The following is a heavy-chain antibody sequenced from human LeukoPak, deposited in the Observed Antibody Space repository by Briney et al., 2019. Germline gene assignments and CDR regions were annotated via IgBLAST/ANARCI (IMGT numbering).Heavy chain of an antibody. CDR3: ARATYYYDSSGELLDY. J-gene: IGHJ4*02. V-gene: IGHV3-7*01. D-gene: IGHD3-22*01. Sequence: GGSLRLSCAASGFTFSSYWMSWVRQAPGKGLEWVDNIKQDGSEKYYVDSVKGRFTISRDNAKNSLYLQMNSLRAEDTAVYYCARATYYYDSSGELLDYWGQGTLVTVSS. CDR1: GFTFSSYW. CDR2: IKQDGSEK.